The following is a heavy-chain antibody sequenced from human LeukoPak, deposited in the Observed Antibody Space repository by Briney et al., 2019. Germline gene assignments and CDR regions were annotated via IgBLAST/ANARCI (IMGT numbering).Heavy chain of an antibody. V-gene: IGHV1-18*01. CDR2: ISAYNGNT. CDR3: ARYGTAYCSSTSCYNYYYYYMDV. J-gene: IGHJ6*03. D-gene: IGHD2-2*02. CDR1: GYTFTSYG. Sequence: ASVKVSCKASGYTFTSYGISWVRQAPGQGLGWMGWISAYNGNTNYAQKLQGRVTMTTDTSTSTAYMELRSLRSDDTAVYYCARYGTAYCSSTSCYNYYYYYMDVWGKGTTVTVSS.